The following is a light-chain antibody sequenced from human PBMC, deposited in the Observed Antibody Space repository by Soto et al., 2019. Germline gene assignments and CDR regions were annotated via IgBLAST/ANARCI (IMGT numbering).Light chain of an antibody. CDR1: SSNIGAGYD. CDR3: QSHDSRLGGWL. J-gene: IGLJ2*01. V-gene: IGLV1-40*01. Sequence: QSVLTQPPSVSGAPGQRVTISCTGSSSNIGAGYDVHWYQQLPGTAPKLLVHGNTDRPSGVPDRFSGSKSGTSASLAITGLQDEDESDYYCQSHDSRLGGWLFGGGTQLTV. CDR2: GNT.